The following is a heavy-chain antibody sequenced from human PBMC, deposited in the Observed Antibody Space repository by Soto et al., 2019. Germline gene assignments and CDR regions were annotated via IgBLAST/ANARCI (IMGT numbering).Heavy chain of an antibody. J-gene: IGHJ4*02. CDR2: ISGSGGST. Sequence: GGSLRLSCAASGFTFSSYAMSWVRQAPGKGLEGVSVISGSGGSTYYADSVKGRFTISRDNSRNTLDLQMNSLRAEDTAVYYCAKGYCSGGSCRRASDYWGQGTLVTVSS. V-gene: IGHV3-23*01. D-gene: IGHD2-15*01. CDR3: AKGYCSGGSCRRASDY. CDR1: GFTFSSYA.